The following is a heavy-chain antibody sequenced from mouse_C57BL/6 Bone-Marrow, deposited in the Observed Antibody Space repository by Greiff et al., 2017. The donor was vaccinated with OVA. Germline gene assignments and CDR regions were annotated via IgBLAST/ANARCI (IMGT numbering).Heavy chain of an antibody. CDR3: ASLYYDYDGYAMDY. J-gene: IGHJ4*01. Sequence: VQRVESGPGLVAPSQSLSITCTVSGFSLTSYAISWVRQPPGKGLEWLGVIWTGGGTNYNSALKSRLSISKDNSKSQVFLKMNSLQTDDTARYYCASLYYDYDGYAMDYWGQGTSVTVSS. CDR2: IWTGGGT. V-gene: IGHV2-9-1*01. D-gene: IGHD2-4*01. CDR1: GFSLTSYA.